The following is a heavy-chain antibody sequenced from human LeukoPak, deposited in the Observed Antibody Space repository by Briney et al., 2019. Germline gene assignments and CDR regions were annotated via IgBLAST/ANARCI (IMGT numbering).Heavy chain of an antibody. J-gene: IGHJ3*02. CDR2: MNPNSGNT. CDR1: GYSFTSYD. V-gene: IGHV1-8*01. CDR3: ARGHYYDSSGYYYVSAFDI. D-gene: IGHD3-22*01. Sequence: GASVKVSCKASGYSFTSYDINWVRQATGHGREWMGWMNPNSGNTGYAQKFQGRVTMTRNTSISTAYMELSSLRSEDSAVYYCARGHYYDSSGYYYVSAFDIWGQGTMVTVSS.